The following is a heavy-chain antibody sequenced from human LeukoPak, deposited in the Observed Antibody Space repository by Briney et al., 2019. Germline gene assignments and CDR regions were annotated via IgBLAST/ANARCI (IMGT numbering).Heavy chain of an antibody. Sequence: GGSLRLSCAASGFTFSDHYMDWVRQAPGKGLEWVGRTRNKANSYTTEYAASVKGRFTISRDDSKNSLYLQMNSLKTEDTAVYYCARAGYSGYDLDYYFDYWGQGTLVTVSS. CDR3: ARAGYSGYDLDYYFDY. D-gene: IGHD5-12*01. V-gene: IGHV3-72*01. CDR2: TRNKANSYTT. J-gene: IGHJ4*02. CDR1: GFTFSDHY.